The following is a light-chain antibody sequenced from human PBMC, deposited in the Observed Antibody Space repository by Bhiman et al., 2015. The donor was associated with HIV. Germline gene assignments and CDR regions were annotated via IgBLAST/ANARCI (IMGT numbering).Light chain of an antibody. V-gene: IGLV3-1*01. CDR1: GLGSTH. Sequence: ALTQPPSVSVSPGQTASITCSGDGLGSTHTSWYQQRPGQSPVLVLYQSVKRPSGIPERFFGSNSGNTATLTIIETQARGLRLTYYCQAWDSRPVFGGGTKLTVL. CDR2: QSV. CDR3: QAWDSRPV. J-gene: IGLJ2*01.